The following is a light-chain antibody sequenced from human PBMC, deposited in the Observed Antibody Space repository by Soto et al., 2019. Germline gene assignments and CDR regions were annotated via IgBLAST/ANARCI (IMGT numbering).Light chain of an antibody. J-gene: IGKJ1*01. Sequence: RHPPCTFSLPPGDSATLPWNDIQSVSSSYLAWYQQKPGQAPRLLIYGASSRATGIPDRFSGSGSGTDFTLTISRLEPEDFAVYYCQQYGSAPSWTFGQGTKVDI. CDR1: QSVSSSY. CDR2: GAS. CDR3: QQYGSAPSWT. V-gene: IGKV3-20*01.